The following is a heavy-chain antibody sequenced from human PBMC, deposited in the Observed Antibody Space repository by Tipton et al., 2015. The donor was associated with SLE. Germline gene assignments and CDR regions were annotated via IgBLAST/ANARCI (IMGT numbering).Heavy chain of an antibody. CDR1: GGSFSGYY. CDR2: INHSGST. D-gene: IGHD6-6*01. J-gene: IGHJ2*01. CDR3: ARRGGYSTSSWYFGL. V-gene: IGHV4-34*01. Sequence: TLSLTCAVYGGSFSGYYWSWIRQPPGKGLEWIGEINHSGSTNYNPSLKSRVTISVDTSKNQFSLKLSSVTAADTAVYYCARRGGYSTSSWYFGLWGRGTLVTVSS.